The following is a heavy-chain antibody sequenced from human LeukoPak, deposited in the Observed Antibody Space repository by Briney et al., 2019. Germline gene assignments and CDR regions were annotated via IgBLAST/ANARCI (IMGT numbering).Heavy chain of an antibody. CDR2: IYYSGNT. CDR3: ARDSAQWPAAFDI. Sequence: PSETLSLTCSVSGGSISSSSYYWGWIRQPPGKGLEWFGNIYYSGNTYYNPSLKSRVTISIDTSKNQFSLKLTSVTAADTAVYFCARDSAQWPAAFDIWGQGTMVTVSS. V-gene: IGHV4-39*07. J-gene: IGHJ3*02. CDR1: GGSISSSSYY. D-gene: IGHD6-19*01.